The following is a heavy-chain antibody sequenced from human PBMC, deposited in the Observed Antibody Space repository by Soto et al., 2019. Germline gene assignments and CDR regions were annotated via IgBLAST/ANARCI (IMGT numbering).Heavy chain of an antibody. CDR3: ASMVEGYNYLWFDP. V-gene: IGHV3-23*01. D-gene: IGHD5-12*01. Sequence: PGGSLRLSCAASGFTFSSYAMSWVRQAPGKGLEWVSAISGSGGSTYYADSVKGRFTISRDNSKNTLYLQMNSLRAEDTAVYYCASMVEGYNYLWFDPWGQGTLVTVSS. CDR2: ISGSGGST. J-gene: IGHJ5*02. CDR1: GFTFSSYA.